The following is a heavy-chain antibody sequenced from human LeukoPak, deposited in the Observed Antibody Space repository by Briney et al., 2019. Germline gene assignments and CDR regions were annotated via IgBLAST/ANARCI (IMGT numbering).Heavy chain of an antibody. CDR3: VRGGGSYFI. CDR2: IYTSGST. D-gene: IGHD1-26*01. Sequence: SETLSLTCTVSGGSISSGSYYWSWIRQPAGKGLEWIGRIYTSGSTNYNPSIKSRVTMSMDTSKNQFSLNLTSVTAADTAVYYCVRGGGSYFIWGQGATVTVSS. CDR1: GGSISSGSYY. J-gene: IGHJ3*02. V-gene: IGHV4-61*02.